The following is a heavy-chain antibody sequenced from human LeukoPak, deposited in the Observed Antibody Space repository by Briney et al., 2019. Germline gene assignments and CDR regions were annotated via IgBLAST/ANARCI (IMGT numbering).Heavy chain of an antibody. J-gene: IGHJ4*02. CDR1: GFPFRSYG. D-gene: IGHD3-10*01. CDR3: AKELLKTYYCGAGSYSFDY. CDR2: ISFDGKTE. Sequence: GGSLRLSCAASGFPFRSYGVHWVRQAPGKGLEWVTLISFDGKTECYADSLKGRLTVSRDNSKNTVYLQMNSLRPEDTAVYYCAKELLKTYYCGAGSYSFDYWGQGTLVTVS. V-gene: IGHV3-30*18.